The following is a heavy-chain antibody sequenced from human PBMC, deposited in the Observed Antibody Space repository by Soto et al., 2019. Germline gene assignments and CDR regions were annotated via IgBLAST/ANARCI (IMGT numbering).Heavy chain of an antibody. D-gene: IGHD3-3*01. CDR2: INAGNGNT. Sequence: ASVKVSCKASGYTFTSYAMHWVRQAPGQRPEWMGWINAGNGNTKYSQKFQGRVTITRDTSASTAYMELSSLRSEDTAVYYCAREKGVSIFGVAPPNYYYMDVWGKGTTVTVSS. V-gene: IGHV1-3*01. CDR3: AREKGVSIFGVAPPNYYYMDV. J-gene: IGHJ6*03. CDR1: GYTFTSYA.